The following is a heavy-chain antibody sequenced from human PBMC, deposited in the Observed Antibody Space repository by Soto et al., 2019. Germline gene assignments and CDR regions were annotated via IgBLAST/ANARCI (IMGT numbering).Heavy chain of an antibody. CDR1: GGSFSSFA. D-gene: IGHD3-16*02. Sequence: QVQLVQSGAEVKKPGSSVKVSCRASGGSFSSFAFSWVRQVPGQGLEWMGGIIPSFDTANYAQKFQGRVTITADESTSTACIELRSLTSEDTAVYVCARPHSGGVIIPFAYWGPGTLVPVSS. J-gene: IGHJ4*02. CDR2: IIPSFDTA. CDR3: ARPHSGGVIIPFAY. V-gene: IGHV1-69*12.